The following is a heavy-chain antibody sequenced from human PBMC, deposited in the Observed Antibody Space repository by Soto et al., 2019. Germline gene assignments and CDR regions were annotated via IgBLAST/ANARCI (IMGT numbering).Heavy chain of an antibody. CDR1: GYTFTSYG. CDR3: ARGGYCSSTSCGGGLLRYFDWLFSD. CDR2: VSAYNGNT. V-gene: IGHV1-18*04. D-gene: IGHD3-9*01. J-gene: IGHJ4*02. Sequence: QVQLVQSGAEVKKPGASVKVSCKASGYTFTSYGISWVRQAPGQGLEWMGWVSAYNGNTNYAQKLQGRVTMTTDTSTSTAYMVLRSLRSDDTGVYYCARGGYCSSTSCGGGLLRYFDWLFSDWGQGTLVTVSS.